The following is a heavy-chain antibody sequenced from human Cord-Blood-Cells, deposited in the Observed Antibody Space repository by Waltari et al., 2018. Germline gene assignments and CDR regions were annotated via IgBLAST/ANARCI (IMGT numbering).Heavy chain of an antibody. D-gene: IGHD6-6*01. V-gene: IGHV1-18*01. CDR2: GSAYNGNT. J-gene: IGHJ4*02. Sequence: QVQLVQSGAEVKKPGASVKVSCKASGYTFTSYGISWVRQAPGQGLEWMGWGSAYNGNTSYAQKLQGGVTMTTDTATGTAYMELRSLRSDDTAVYYCARDKRLEQLVPFDYWGQGTLVTVSS. CDR3: ARDKRLEQLVPFDY. CDR1: GYTFTSYG.